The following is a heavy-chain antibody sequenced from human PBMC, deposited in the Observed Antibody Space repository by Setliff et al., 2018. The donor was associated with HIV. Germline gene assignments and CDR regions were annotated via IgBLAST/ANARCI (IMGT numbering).Heavy chain of an antibody. CDR3: ARDVGSVWHNWFDP. CDR2: INTGNDNT. D-gene: IGHD6-19*01. CDR1: GYTFSTYP. Sequence: GASVKVSCKTTGYTFSTYPMHWVRQAPGQRLEWMGWINTGNDNTRYSQKFQGRVTITRDTSASTAYMELSSLTSEDTAVYYCARDVGSVWHNWFDPWGQGTLVTVSS. V-gene: IGHV1-3*04. J-gene: IGHJ5*02.